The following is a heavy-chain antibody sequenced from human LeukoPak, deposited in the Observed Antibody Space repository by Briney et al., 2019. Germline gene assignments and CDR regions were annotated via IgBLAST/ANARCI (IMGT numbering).Heavy chain of an antibody. D-gene: IGHD3-10*01. CDR3: AREGVGGSGMLNWFDP. CDR2: IYHSGST. CDR1: GGSISSSNW. J-gene: IGHJ5*02. V-gene: IGHV4-4*02. Sequence: SETLSLTCAVSGGSISSSNWWSWVRQPPGEGLEWIGEIYHSGSTNYNPSLKSRVTISVDKSKNRFSLKLSSVTAADTAVYYCAREGVGGSGMLNWFDPWGQGTLVTVSS.